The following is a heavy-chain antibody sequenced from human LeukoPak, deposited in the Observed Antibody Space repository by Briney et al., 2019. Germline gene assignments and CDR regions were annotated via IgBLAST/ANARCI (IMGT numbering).Heavy chain of an antibody. CDR1: GGSISSYY. CDR2: IYTSGST. CDR3: ARQVRYNWNPDAFDI. V-gene: IGHV4-4*09. J-gene: IGHJ3*02. Sequence: PSETLSLTCTVSGGSISSYYWSWIRQPPGKGLEGIGYIYTSGSTNYNPSLKSRVTISVDTSKNQFSLKLSSVTAADTAVYYCARQVRYNWNPDAFDIWGQGTMVTVSS. D-gene: IGHD1-20*01.